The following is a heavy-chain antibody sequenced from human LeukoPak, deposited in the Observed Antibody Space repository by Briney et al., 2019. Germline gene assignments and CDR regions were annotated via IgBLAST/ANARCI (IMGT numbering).Heavy chain of an antibody. V-gene: IGHV3-30*02. J-gene: IGHJ4*02. CDR2: VRYDGSNE. CDR3: AREVDWAFDY. CDR1: GFTFNSYG. D-gene: IGHD3-9*01. Sequence: GGSLRLSCAASGFTFNSYGIHWVRQAPGKGLEWVAIVRYDGSNEHYADSVKGRFTISRDNSKNTLYLQMNSLRPEDTAVYYCAREVDWAFDYWGQGTLVTVSS.